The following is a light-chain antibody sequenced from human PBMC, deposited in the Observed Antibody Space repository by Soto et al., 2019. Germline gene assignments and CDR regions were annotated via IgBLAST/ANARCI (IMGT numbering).Light chain of an antibody. CDR2: DAS. CDR3: QQRSNWPST. J-gene: IGKJ4*01. V-gene: IGKV3-11*01. Sequence: EIVLTQSPVTLSLSPGERATLSGRASQTVGSYLAWYQQKPGQAPRLLIYDASNRAAGIPARFSGSGSGTDFTLTINSLEPEDFAVYYCQQRSNWPSTFGGGTKVEIK. CDR1: QTVGSY.